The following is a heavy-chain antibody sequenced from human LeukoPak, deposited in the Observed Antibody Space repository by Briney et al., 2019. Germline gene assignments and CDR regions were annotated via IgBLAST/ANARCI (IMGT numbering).Heavy chain of an antibody. CDR1: GFTFSDYW. CDR2: ISSDGSST. J-gene: IGHJ4*02. Sequence: GGSLRPSCAASGFTFSDYWMHWVRQAPGKGLLWVSRISSDGSSTTYADSVKGRFTISGDNAKNTLYLQMNSLRAKDTAVYYCARGGYNGFDYWGQGTLVTVSS. D-gene: IGHD5-24*01. CDR3: ARGGYNGFDY. V-gene: IGHV3-74*01.